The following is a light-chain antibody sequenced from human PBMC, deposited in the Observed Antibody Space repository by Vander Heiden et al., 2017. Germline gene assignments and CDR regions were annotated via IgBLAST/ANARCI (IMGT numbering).Light chain of an antibody. J-gene: IGLJ2*01. Sequence: QSVLTQPPSVSEVPGQRVTMSCSGTAPNIGDNVVNWYQQLPGKAPTLLIYFDDLLASGVSDRFSGSRSGTTASLDISGLQSEDEADYYCASWDDSLNGVVFGGGTRLTVL. CDR2: FDD. CDR1: APNIGDNV. V-gene: IGLV1-36*01. CDR3: ASWDDSLNGVV.